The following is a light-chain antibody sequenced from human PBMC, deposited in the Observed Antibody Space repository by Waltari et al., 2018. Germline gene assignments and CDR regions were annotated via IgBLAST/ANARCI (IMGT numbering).Light chain of an antibody. CDR1: NSNIGRNT. V-gene: IGLV1-44*01. CDR3: ATWDDSLNGPV. CDR2: NNF. J-gene: IGLJ2*01. Sequence: QSVLTQPPSTSGTPRHRVTISCSGNNSNIGRNTVNWYQQFPGAAPTLLVYNNFQRPSGVPDRFSGSKSGTSASLAILGVRPEDEADYYCATWDDSLNGPVFGGGTKLTVL.